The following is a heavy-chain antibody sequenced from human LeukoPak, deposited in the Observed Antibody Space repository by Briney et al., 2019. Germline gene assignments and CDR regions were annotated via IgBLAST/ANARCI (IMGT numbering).Heavy chain of an antibody. CDR3: ARDRNNLLWFGEFPDAFDI. D-gene: IGHD3-10*01. CDR2: ISYDGRTQ. V-gene: IGHV3-30*04. CDR1: GFTFSSYA. J-gene: IGHJ3*02. Sequence: GRSLRLSCAASGFTFSSYAMHWVRQAPGKGLEWVAVISYDGRTQYYAASVEGRFTISRDNSRNTVSLQMNSLRAEDTAVYYCARDRNNLLWFGEFPDAFDIWGQGTMVTVSS.